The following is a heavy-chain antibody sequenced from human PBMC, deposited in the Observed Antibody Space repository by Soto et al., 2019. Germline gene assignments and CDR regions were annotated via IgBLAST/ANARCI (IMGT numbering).Heavy chain of an antibody. D-gene: IGHD3-9*01. CDR1: GFTFSSYA. CDR2: ISGSGGST. Sequence: GSLRLSCAASGFTFSSYAMSWVRQAPGKGLEWVSAISGSGGSTYYADSVKGRFTISRDNSKNTLYLQMNSLRAEDTAVYYCAKDSAYDILTGYYTAWGQGTLVTVSS. V-gene: IGHV3-23*01. CDR3: AKDSAYDILTGYYTA. J-gene: IGHJ4*02.